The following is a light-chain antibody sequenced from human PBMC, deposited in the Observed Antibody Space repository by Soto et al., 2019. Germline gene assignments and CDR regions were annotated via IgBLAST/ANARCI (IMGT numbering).Light chain of an antibody. Sequence: DIQMTQSPSSLSASVGDRVTIGCRASQNINTYLAWFQQKPGKAPKSLIYAATNLQGGVQSRFSGTGSGTEFSLTISSVQPEDVATYYCQQYERYPPSFGGGTQLDI. CDR2: AAT. CDR1: QNINTY. J-gene: IGKJ4*01. CDR3: QQYERYPPS. V-gene: IGKV1-16*01.